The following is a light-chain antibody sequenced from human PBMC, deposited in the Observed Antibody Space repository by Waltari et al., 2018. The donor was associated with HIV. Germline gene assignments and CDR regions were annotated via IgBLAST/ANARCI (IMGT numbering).Light chain of an antibody. V-gene: IGKV3-20*01. J-gene: IGKJ5*01. CDR1: QRVSSTF. CDR3: QQYGGSPPVT. CDR2: AAS. Sequence: VLTQSPGTLSLSPGERATLSCRASQRVSSTFLAWYQQTPGQAPRLLIYAASSRATGIPDRFSGSGSGTDFTLTISRLEPEDFAVYYCQQYGGSPPVTFGQGTRLEIK.